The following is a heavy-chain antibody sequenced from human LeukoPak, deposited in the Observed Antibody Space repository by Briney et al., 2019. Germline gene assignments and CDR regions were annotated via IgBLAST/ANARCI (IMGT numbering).Heavy chain of an antibody. CDR1: GGSITNYY. Sequence: PSETLSLTCTVSGGSITNYYWSWIRQPPGKGLEWIGNIYHSGSTNYNPSLKSRVTISVDTSKIQFSLKLSSVTAADTAVYYCARRSGWSSQTDYWGQGTLVTVSS. V-gene: IGHV4-59*01. CDR2: IYHSGST. D-gene: IGHD6-19*01. J-gene: IGHJ4*02. CDR3: ARRSGWSSQTDY.